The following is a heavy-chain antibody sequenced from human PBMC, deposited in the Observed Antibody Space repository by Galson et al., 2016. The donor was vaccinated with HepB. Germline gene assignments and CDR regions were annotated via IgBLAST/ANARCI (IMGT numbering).Heavy chain of an antibody. D-gene: IGHD6-13*01. V-gene: IGHV5-51*07. CDR3: ARRAAAGQENFDF. J-gene: IGHJ4*02. CDR2: IYPGDSDT. Sequence: QSGAEVKKPGESLKISCKGSGYSFTTYWIGWVHQMPGKGLEWMGMIYPGDSDTRYSPSFQGPVTISADNSISTAYLQWSRLKASDPAIYYCARRAAAGQENFDFWGQGTLVTVSS. CDR1: GYSFTTYW.